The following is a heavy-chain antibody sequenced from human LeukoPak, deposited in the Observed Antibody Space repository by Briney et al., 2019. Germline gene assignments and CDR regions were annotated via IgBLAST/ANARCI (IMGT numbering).Heavy chain of an antibody. J-gene: IGHJ4*02. CDR3: ARRPGSYETGHGDDY. CDR1: GGSISSSNW. Sequence: SETLSLTCAVSGGSISSSNWWSWVRQPPGKGLEWIGSMYYSGNTYFNPVLKSRVTISVDTSKNQFSLKLSSVTAADTAVYYCARRPGSYETGHGDDYWGQGTLVTVSS. V-gene: IGHV4-39*01. CDR2: MYYSGNT. D-gene: IGHD1-14*01.